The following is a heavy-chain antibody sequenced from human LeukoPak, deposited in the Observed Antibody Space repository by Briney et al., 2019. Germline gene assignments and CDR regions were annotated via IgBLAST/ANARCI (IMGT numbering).Heavy chain of an antibody. J-gene: IGHJ6*03. D-gene: IGHD5-24*01. CDR3: ARATSGQRRDGYNYYYYYYMDV. Sequence: PSETLSLTCTVSGGSISSYYWNWIRQPPGKGLEWIGYIYNSGSTNYNPSLKSRVTILVDASMNQFSLKLNSVTAADTAVYYCARATSGQRRDGYNYYYYYYMDVWGKGTTVTV. CDR2: IYNSGST. CDR1: GGSISSYY. V-gene: IGHV4-59*01.